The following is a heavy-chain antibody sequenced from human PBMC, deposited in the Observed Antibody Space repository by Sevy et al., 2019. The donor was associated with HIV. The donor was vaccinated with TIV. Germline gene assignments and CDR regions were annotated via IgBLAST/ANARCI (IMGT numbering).Heavy chain of an antibody. Sequence: SETLSLTCTVSGDSLSDYYWSWIRQPPGKGLEWIGFVFYSGTTTYNPSLGSRVSISVETSKNQFSLRLTSVTAADTALYYCARERLDDYSNFFFDYWGRGTQVTVSS. V-gene: IGHV4-59*01. J-gene: IGHJ4*02. D-gene: IGHD4-4*01. CDR3: ARERLDDYSNFFFDY. CDR2: VFYSGTT. CDR1: GDSLSDYY.